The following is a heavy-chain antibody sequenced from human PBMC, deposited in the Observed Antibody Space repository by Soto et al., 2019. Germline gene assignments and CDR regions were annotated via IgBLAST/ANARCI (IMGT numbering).Heavy chain of an antibody. D-gene: IGHD1-26*01. J-gene: IGHJ4*02. V-gene: IGHV1-18*01. CDR2: ISAYNGNT. CDR1: GYTFTSYG. CDR3: ERDRVGATDQTYFDY. Sequence: QVQLVQSGAEVKKPGASVKVSCKASGYTFTSYGISWVRQAPGQGLEWMGWISAYNGNTNYAQKLQGRVTMTTDTSTSTAYMELRSLRSDDTAVYYCERDRVGATDQTYFDYWGQGTLVTVSS.